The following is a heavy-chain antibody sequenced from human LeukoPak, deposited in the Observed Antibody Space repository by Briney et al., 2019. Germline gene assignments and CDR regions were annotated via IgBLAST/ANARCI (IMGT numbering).Heavy chain of an antibody. J-gene: IGHJ4*02. V-gene: IGHV4-31*03. CDR1: GGSISSGGYY. D-gene: IGHD3-22*01. CDR3: ASSYDSSGYYPHVFDY. Sequence: PSETLSLTCTVSGGSISSGGYYWSWIRQHPGKGLEWIGYIYYSGSTYYNPSLKSRVTISVDTSKNQFSLKLSSVTAADTAVYYCASSYDSSGYYPHVFDYWGQGTLVTASS. CDR2: IYYSGST.